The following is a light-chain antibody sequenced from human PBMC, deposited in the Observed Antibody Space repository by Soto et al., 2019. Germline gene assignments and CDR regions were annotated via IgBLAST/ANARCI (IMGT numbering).Light chain of an antibody. Sequence: EIVLTQSPGTLSLSPGERATLSCRASQSVSSSYLAWYQQKPGQAPRLLIYGASSRVTGIPDRFSGSGSGTDLTLTISRLEPEDFAVYYCQQYGSSPIFTFGHGTKVDI. CDR1: QSVSSSY. CDR2: GAS. CDR3: QQYGSSPIFT. V-gene: IGKV3-20*01. J-gene: IGKJ3*01.